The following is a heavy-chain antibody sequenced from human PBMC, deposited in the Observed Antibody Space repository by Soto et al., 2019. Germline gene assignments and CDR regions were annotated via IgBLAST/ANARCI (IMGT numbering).Heavy chain of an antibody. CDR3: ATAGNYRFDT. CDR1: AFSFSTSW. Sequence: GGSMRLSCAASAFSFSTSWMHWVRQAPGEGLVWVSRINPYGRTINYADSVKGRFTISRDSAKNTLYLQMNILRVEDTAVYFCATAGNYRFDTWGLGTLVTVSS. J-gene: IGHJ4*02. D-gene: IGHD1-1*01. CDR2: INPYGRTI. V-gene: IGHV3-74*01.